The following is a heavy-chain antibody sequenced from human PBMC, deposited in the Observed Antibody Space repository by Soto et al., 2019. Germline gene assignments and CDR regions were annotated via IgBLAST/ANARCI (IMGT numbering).Heavy chain of an antibody. CDR3: ARGLTYYDILTGYPTDYYYYYCMDV. CDR1: GGTFSSYA. J-gene: IGHJ6*02. V-gene: IGHV1-69*01. D-gene: IGHD3-9*01. Sequence: QVQLVQSGAEVKKPGSSVKVSCKASGGTFSSYAISWVRQAPGQGLEWMGGIIPIFGTANYAQKRQGRVTITAKESTSTAYMELSSLRSEDTAVYYCARGLTYYDILTGYPTDYYYYYCMDVWGQGTTVTVSS. CDR2: IIPIFGTA.